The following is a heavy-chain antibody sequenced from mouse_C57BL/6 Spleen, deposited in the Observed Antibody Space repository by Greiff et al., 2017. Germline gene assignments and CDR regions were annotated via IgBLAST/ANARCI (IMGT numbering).Heavy chain of an antibody. CDR1: GYTFTSYG. Sequence: VKLQHSGAELARPGASVKLSCKASGYTFTSYGISWVKQRTGQGLEWIGEIYPRSGHTYYNEKFKGKATLTADKSSSTAYMELRSLTSEYSAVYFCARAAGSSPYAMDYWGQGTSVTVSS. D-gene: IGHD1-1*01. CDR3: ARAAGSSPYAMDY. CDR2: IYPRSGHT. J-gene: IGHJ4*01. V-gene: IGHV1-81*01.